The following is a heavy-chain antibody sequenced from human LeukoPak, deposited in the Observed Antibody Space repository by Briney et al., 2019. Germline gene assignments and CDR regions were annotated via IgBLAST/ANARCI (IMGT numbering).Heavy chain of an antibody. CDR2: ISSSSSYI. Sequence: GGSLRLSCAASGFTFSSYSMNWVRQAPGKGLEWVSSISSSSSYIYYADSVKGRFTISRDNAENSLYLQMNSLRAEDTAVYYCARDSVVVPAAIGYNWFGPWGQGTLVTVSS. V-gene: IGHV3-21*01. CDR1: GFTFSSYS. CDR3: ARDSVVVPAAIGYNWFGP. J-gene: IGHJ5*02. D-gene: IGHD2-2*02.